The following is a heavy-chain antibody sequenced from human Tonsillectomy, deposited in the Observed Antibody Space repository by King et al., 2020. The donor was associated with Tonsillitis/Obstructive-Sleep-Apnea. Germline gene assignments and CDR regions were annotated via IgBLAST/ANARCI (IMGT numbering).Heavy chain of an antibody. CDR2: IYYSGST. J-gene: IGHJ3*02. V-gene: IGHV4-31*03. Sequence: QLQESGPGLVKPSQTLSLTCTVSGDSISSGNYYWSWIRQHPGKGLEWIGYIYYSGSTYYNPSLKSRVTISVDTSKNQFSLKLSSVTAAATAVYYCARAYCSSTSCYRGAFDIWGQGTMVTVSS. CDR3: ARAYCSSTSCYRGAFDI. CDR1: GDSISSGNYY. D-gene: IGHD2-2*01.